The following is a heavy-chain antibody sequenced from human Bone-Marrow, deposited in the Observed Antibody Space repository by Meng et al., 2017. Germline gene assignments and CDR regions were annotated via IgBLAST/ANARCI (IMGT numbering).Heavy chain of an antibody. V-gene: IGHV3-49*03. J-gene: IGHJ4*02. Sequence: GESLKISCAASGFTFSNAWMSWFRQAPGKGLEWVGFIRSKAYGGTTEYAASVKGRFTISRDDSKSIAYLQMNSLKTEDTAVYYCTRVFPLDYWGQGTLVTVSS. CDR1: GFTFSNAW. D-gene: IGHD3-10*02. CDR2: IRSKAYGGTT. CDR3: TRVFPLDY.